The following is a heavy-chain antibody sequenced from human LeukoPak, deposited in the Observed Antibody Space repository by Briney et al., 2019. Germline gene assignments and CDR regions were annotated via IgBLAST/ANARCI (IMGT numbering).Heavy chain of an antibody. D-gene: IGHD3-10*01. CDR3: ARGLWFGEFYY. CDR1: GGSFSGYY. J-gene: IGHJ4*02. V-gene: IGHV4-34*01. CDR2: INHSGST. Sequence: SETLSLTCAVYGGSFSGYYWSWIRQPPGKGLEWIGEINHSGSTNYNPSLKGRVTISVDTSKNQFSLKLSSVTAADTAVYYCARGLWFGEFYYWGRGTLVTVSS.